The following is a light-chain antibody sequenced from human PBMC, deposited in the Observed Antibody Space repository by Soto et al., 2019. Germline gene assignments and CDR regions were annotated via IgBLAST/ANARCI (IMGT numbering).Light chain of an antibody. V-gene: IGLV1-47*01. CDR1: SSNIGSNY. J-gene: IGLJ2*01. Sequence: QSVLTQPPSASGTPGQRVTISCSGSSSNIGSNYVYWYQQLPGTAPKLLIYRNNQRPSGVPDRFSGYKSGPSASLAINGLRSEDEADYYCAAWDDSLSGVVFGGGTKLTVL. CDR2: RNN. CDR3: AAWDDSLSGVV.